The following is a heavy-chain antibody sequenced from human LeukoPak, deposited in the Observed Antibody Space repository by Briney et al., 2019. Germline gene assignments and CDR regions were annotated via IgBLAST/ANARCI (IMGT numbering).Heavy chain of an antibody. V-gene: IGHV1-18*01. D-gene: IGHD5-24*01. J-gene: IGHJ6*03. CDR3: ARDPSIAPIIYSAGSGSYYMDV. CDR2: ISAYNGNT. CDR1: GYTFTSYG. Sequence: ASVKVSCKASGYTFTSYGISWVRQAPGQGLEWMGWISAYNGNTNYAQKLQGRVTMTTDTSTSTAYMELRSLRSDDTAVYYCARDPSIAPIIYSAGSGSYYMDVWGKGTTVTISS.